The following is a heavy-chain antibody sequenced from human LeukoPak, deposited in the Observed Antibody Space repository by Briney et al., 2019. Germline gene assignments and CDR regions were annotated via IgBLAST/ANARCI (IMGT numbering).Heavy chain of an antibody. D-gene: IGHD2-8*02. J-gene: IGHJ3*02. CDR3: VRDHCTGGVCYDAFDI. V-gene: IGHV3-48*02. Sequence: GGSLRLSCAASGFTFSSYSMNWVRQAPGKGLEWVSYLSSSSSTIYYADSVKGRFTISRDNAKNSLYLQMNSLRDEDTAVYYCVRDHCTGGVCYDAFDIWGQGTMVTVSS. CDR2: LSSSSSTI. CDR1: GFTFSSYS.